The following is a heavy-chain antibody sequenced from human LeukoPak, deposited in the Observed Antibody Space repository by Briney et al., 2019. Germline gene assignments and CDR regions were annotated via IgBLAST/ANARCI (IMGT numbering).Heavy chain of an antibody. V-gene: IGHV4-34*01. CDR3: ARQTGSYYYYMDV. J-gene: IGHJ6*03. CDR1: GGSFSGYY. Sequence: SETLSLTCAVYGGSFSGYYWSWIRQPPGKGLEWIGEINHSRSTNYNPSLKSRVTISVDTSKNQFSLKLSSVTAADTAVYYCARQTGSYYYYMDVWGKGTTVTVSS. D-gene: IGHD3-10*01. CDR2: INHSRST.